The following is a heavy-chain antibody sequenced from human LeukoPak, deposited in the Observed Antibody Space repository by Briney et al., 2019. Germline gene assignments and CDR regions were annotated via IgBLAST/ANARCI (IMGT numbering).Heavy chain of an antibody. D-gene: IGHD5-24*01. J-gene: IGHJ3*01. CDR1: GFTFSSYT. CDR2: ISSISGYI. V-gene: IGHV3-21*01. Sequence: GGSLRLSCAAAGFTFSSYTMNWVRQAQGKGLEWVSCISSISGYIYYADFVSGRFTISKNNTKKSLYLQINSLRAEDTAVYYCVREGTDGFENWGQGTMVTVSS. CDR3: VREGTDGFEN.